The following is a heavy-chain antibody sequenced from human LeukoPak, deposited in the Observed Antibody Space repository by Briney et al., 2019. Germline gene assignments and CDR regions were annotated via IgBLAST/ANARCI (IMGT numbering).Heavy chain of an antibody. J-gene: IGHJ5*02. CDR1: GGSFSGYY. V-gene: IGHV4-34*01. D-gene: IGHD2-2*01. CDR2: INHSGST. Sequence: PSETLSLTCAVYGGSFSGYYWSWIRQPPGKGLEWIGEINHSGSTNYNPSLKSRVTISVDTSKNQFPLKLSSVTAADTAVYYCARLRIRGYCSSTSCYPWGQGTLVTVSS. CDR3: ARLRIRGYCSSTSCYP.